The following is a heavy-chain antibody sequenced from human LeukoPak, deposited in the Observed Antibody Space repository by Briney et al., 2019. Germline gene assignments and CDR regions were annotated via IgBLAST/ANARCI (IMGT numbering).Heavy chain of an antibody. Sequence: GGSLRLSCAASGFTFSSYAMSWVRQAPGKGLEWVSAISGSGGSTYYADSVKGRFTISGDNAKNSIYLQMDSLRVEDTAVYFCARESSGSGGYSAFDYWGQGTLVIVSS. J-gene: IGHJ4*02. D-gene: IGHD3-10*01. CDR2: ISGSGGST. CDR3: ARESSGSGGYSAFDY. CDR1: GFTFSSYA. V-gene: IGHV3-23*01.